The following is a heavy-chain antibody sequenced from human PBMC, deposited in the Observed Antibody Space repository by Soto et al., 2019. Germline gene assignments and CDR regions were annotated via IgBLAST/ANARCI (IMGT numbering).Heavy chain of an antibody. J-gene: IGHJ4*02. CDR2: INWNSGSI. CDR3: AGWADANY. D-gene: IGHD6-19*01. V-gene: IGHV3-9*01. Sequence: PGGSLRLSCAASGFTFDDYAMHWVRQVPGKGLEWVSGINWNSGSIGYGDSVKGRFAISRDNAKNSLHLQMNSLSAEDTAFYYCAGWADANYWGQGILVTVSS. CDR1: GFTFDDYA.